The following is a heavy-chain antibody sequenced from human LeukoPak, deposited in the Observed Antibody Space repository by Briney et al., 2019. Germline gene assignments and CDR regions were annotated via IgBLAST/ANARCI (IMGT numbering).Heavy chain of an antibody. V-gene: IGHV3-53*01. CDR3: AGKQGSGSLRPLDY. Sequence: PGGSLRLSCAASGITFSSYSMNWVRQAPGEGLEWVSGIYSGGHIYYADSVKGRFTISRDNSKNTLYLQMNSLRAEDTAVYHCAGKQGSGSLRPLDYWGQGTLVTFSS. CDR1: GITFSSYS. J-gene: IGHJ4*02. CDR2: IYSGGHI. D-gene: IGHD3-10*01.